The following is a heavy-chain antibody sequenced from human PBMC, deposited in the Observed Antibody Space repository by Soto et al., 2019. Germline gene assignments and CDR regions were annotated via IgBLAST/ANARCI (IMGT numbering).Heavy chain of an antibody. CDR1: GFTVSTKY. CDR2: IYSGGST. V-gene: IGHV3-66*01. Sequence: PGGSLRLSCAASGFTVSTKYMSWVRQAPGKGLEWVSVIYSGGSTFYADSVRGRFTISRDNSKNTVNLQMNSLRAEDTAVYYCAREADGRLGWFDPWGQGTLVTVSS. CDR3: AREADGRLGWFDP. D-gene: IGHD3-22*01. J-gene: IGHJ5*02.